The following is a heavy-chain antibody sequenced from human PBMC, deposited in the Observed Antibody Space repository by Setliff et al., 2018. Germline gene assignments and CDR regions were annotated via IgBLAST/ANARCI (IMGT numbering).Heavy chain of an antibody. CDR1: GGSINSDTYY. D-gene: IGHD6-13*01. CDR3: ARGAGYSSRWYIYYYGMDV. CDR2: IYYSGST. Sequence: KTSETLSLTCTVSGGSINSDTYYWGWIRQPPGKGLEGIGSIYYSGSTNYNQSLKSRVTISVDTSKNQFSLKLSSVTAADTAVYYFARGAGYSSRWYIYYYGMDVWGQGTTVTVSS. J-gene: IGHJ6*02. V-gene: IGHV4-39*07.